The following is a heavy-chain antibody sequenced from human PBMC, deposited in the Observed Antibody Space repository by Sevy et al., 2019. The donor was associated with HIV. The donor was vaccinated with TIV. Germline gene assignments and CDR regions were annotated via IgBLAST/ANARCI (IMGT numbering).Heavy chain of an antibody. Sequence: GGSLRLSCAASGFTFSDYYMSWIRQAPGKGLEWVSYISNTGSTTYYADSVKGRFTISRDNAKNSLYLQMNSLRAEDTALYYFAGGRGGDGGNSWDFDYWGQGTLVTVSS. CDR1: GFTFSDYY. D-gene: IGHD2-21*02. V-gene: IGHV3-11*01. J-gene: IGHJ4*02. CDR2: ISNTGSTT. CDR3: AGGRGGDGGNSWDFDY.